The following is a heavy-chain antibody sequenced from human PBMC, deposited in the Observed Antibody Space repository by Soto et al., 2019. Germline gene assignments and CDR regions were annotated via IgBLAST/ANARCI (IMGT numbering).Heavy chain of an antibody. CDR2: ISSTSSTI. CDR3: AREWAPDAFDI. CDR1: EFTFSDYV. Sequence: GGSLRLACAACEFTFSDYVMNWVRQAPGKGLEWVSYISSTSSTIYYADSVKGRFTISRDNAKNSLYLQMNSLRAEDTAVYYCAREWAPDAFDIWGQGPMVTVS. V-gene: IGHV3-48*01. J-gene: IGHJ3*02.